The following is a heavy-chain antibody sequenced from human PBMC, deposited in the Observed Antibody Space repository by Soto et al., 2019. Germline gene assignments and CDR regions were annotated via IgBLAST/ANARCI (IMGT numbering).Heavy chain of an antibody. Sequence: GASVKVSCKASGYTLIGYFMHWVRQAPGQGLEWMGWINPINGDTKYAQKFQGRVTMTRDTSISTAYMELTSLRSEDTAVFYCARVGALKRYQLLSNGMDVWGQGTTVTVSS. J-gene: IGHJ6*02. D-gene: IGHD2-2*01. CDR2: INPINGDT. V-gene: IGHV1-2*02. CDR1: GYTLIGYF. CDR3: ARVGALKRYQLLSNGMDV.